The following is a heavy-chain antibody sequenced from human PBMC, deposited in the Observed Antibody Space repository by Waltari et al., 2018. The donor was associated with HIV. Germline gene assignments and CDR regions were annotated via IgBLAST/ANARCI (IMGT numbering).Heavy chain of an antibody. V-gene: IGHV5-51*01. J-gene: IGHJ5*02. CDR2: IYPGDSDT. CDR1: GYSFTSYW. CDR3: ARQLRAVAGGRGFDP. Sequence: EVQLVQSGAEVKKPGESLKISCKGSGYSFTSYWIGWVRQMPGKGLEWMGIIYPGDSDTRSSPSFQGQVTISADKSISTAYLQWSSLKASDTAMYYCARQLRAVAGGRGFDPWGQGTLVTVSS. D-gene: IGHD6-19*01.